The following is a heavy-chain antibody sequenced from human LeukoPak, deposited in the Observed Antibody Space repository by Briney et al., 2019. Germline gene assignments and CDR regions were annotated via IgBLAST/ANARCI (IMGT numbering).Heavy chain of an antibody. V-gene: IGHV4-34*01. Sequence: PSETLSLTCAVYGGSFSGYYWSWIRQPPGKGLEWIGEINHSGSTKYNPSLKSRVTISVDTSKNQFSLKLNSVTAADTAEYYCARKKYYDILTGLYNWFDPWGQGTLVTVSS. CDR1: GGSFSGYY. CDR2: INHSGST. D-gene: IGHD3-9*01. J-gene: IGHJ5*02. CDR3: ARKKYYDILTGLYNWFDP.